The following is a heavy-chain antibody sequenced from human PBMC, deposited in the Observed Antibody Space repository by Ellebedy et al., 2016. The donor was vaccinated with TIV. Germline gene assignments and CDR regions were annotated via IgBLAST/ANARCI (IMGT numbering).Heavy chain of an antibody. V-gene: IGHV3-7*01. CDR2: IKQDGGEK. CDR1: GFTFSRNW. D-gene: IGHD6-19*01. Sequence: GESLKISCEASGFTFSRNWISWFRLAPGKGLEWVANIKQDGGEKYYVDSVKGRFTISRDNAKNSVYLQLSSLGAEDTAVYYCARDVWGGGWAWGQGTPVTVSS. CDR3: ARDVWGGGWA. J-gene: IGHJ5*02.